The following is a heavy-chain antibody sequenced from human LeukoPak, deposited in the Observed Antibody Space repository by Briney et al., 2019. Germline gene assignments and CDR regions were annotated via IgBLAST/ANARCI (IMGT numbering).Heavy chain of an antibody. CDR3: ARGAQGYFDL. Sequence: PSETLSLTCSVSGGSISSGPYFWSWIRQSPGQGLEWIGRIFTSGSTNYNPSLKSRVTISVDTSKTQFSLKLSSVTAADTAVYYCARGAQGYFDLWGRGTLVTVSS. CDR2: IFTSGST. CDR1: GGSISSGPYF. J-gene: IGHJ2*01. V-gene: IGHV4-61*02.